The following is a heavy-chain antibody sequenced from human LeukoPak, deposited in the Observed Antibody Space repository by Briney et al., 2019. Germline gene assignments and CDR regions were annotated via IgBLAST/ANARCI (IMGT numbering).Heavy chain of an antibody. CDR1: GYTFSSYY. Sequence: ASVKVSCKSSGYTFSSYYMHWVRQAPGQGLEWVGIINPSSGSTSYAQKFQGRVTMTRDTSTSTVYMEVSSLYFDDTAIYYCEREEATKCVRWGQGTLVTVSS. V-gene: IGHV1-46*01. CDR2: INPSSGST. CDR3: EREEATKCVR. J-gene: IGHJ4*02. D-gene: IGHD2-8*01.